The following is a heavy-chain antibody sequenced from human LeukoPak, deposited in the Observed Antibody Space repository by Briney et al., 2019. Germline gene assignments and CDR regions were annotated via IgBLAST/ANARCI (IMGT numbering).Heavy chain of an antibody. CDR2: ISGSGGST. CDR3: AKMGSGTAMVMDYFNY. CDR1: GFTFSSYA. V-gene: IGHV3-23*01. Sequence: PGGSLRLSCAASGFTFSSYAMSWVRQAPGKGLEWVSAISGSGGSTYYADSVKGRFTISRDNSKNTLYLQMNSLRAEDTAVYYCAKMGSGTAMVMDYFNYWGQGTLVTVSS. D-gene: IGHD5-18*01. J-gene: IGHJ4*02.